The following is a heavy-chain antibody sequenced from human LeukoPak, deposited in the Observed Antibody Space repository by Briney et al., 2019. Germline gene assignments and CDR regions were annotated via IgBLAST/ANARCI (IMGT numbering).Heavy chain of an antibody. Sequence: PSETLSLTCTVSGVSISSYYWSWVRQPAGKGLEWIGRVYTSGVTNYNPSLKSRLTLSLDKSKNLFSLNLRSVTAADTAMYYCARNDLDWWGRGTLVTVS. V-gene: IGHV4-4*07. J-gene: IGHJ4*02. CDR3: ARNDLDW. D-gene: IGHD3/OR15-3a*01. CDR2: VYTSGVT. CDR1: GVSISSYY.